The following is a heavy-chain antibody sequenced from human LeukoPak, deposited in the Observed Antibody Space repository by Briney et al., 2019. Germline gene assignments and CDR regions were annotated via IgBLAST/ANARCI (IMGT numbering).Heavy chain of an antibody. V-gene: IGHV1-69*04. D-gene: IGHD6-19*01. CDR2: IIPILGIA. Sequence: SVKVSCKASGGTFSSYAIRWVRQAPGQGLEWMGRIIPILGIANYAQKFQFRVTITADKTTITAYMERRSLRAEDASVYSRARGSGIAVAGTGWFDPWGQGTLVTVSS. J-gene: IGHJ5*02. CDR1: GGTFSSYA. CDR3: ARGSGIAVAGTGWFDP.